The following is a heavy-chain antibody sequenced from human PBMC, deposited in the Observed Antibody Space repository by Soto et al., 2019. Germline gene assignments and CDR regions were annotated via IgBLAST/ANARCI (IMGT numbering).Heavy chain of an antibody. Sequence: QLQLQESGPGLVKPSETLSLACTVSGGSISSNSYYWDWIRQPPGKGLEWIGSMYYSGATYHNPSLQSRVTISVDASQNQFSLHLSSVTAADTAVYSCARHAAYDSVWGKSDGSDFWGQGTLVTVSS. CDR3: ARHAAYDSVWGKSDGSDF. J-gene: IGHJ4*02. D-gene: IGHD3-16*01. CDR1: GGSISSNSYY. CDR2: MYYSGAT. V-gene: IGHV4-39*01.